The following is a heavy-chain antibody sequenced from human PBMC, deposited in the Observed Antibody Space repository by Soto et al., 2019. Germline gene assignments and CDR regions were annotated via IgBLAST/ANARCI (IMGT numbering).Heavy chain of an antibody. CDR2: ISNSFSDGNT. J-gene: IGHJ4*02. V-gene: IGHV3-23*01. Sequence: GGSLRLSCAASGFTFSSYGMHWVRQAPGKGLEWVSAISNSFSDGNTHYADSVKGRFAISRDNDKNTVFLEIDSLRAEDTAVYYCAKVFSPEGGNYFDHWGPGTLVTVSS. CDR1: GFTFSSYG. CDR3: AKVFSPEGGNYFDH.